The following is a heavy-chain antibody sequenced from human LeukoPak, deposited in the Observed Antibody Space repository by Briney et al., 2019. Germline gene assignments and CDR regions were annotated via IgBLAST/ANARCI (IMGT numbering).Heavy chain of an antibody. D-gene: IGHD3-22*01. CDR3: ARPYTYYYDRSGYYLYYFDY. CDR2: IIPIFGTA. Sequence: SVKVSCKASGGTFSSYAISWVRQAPGQGLEWRGGIIPIFGTANYAQKFQGRVTITADKSTGTAYMELSSLRSEDTAVYYCARPYTYYYDRSGYYLYYFDYWGQGTLVTASS. V-gene: IGHV1-69*06. J-gene: IGHJ4*02. CDR1: GGTFSSYA.